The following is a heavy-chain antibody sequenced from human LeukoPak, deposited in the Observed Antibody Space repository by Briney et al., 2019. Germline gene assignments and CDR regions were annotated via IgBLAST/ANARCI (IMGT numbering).Heavy chain of an antibody. V-gene: IGHV3-23*01. Sequence: GGSLRLSCAASGFTFSSYAMNWVRQAPGKGLEWVSAISGSGGSTYYADSVKGRFTISRDNSKNTLYLQMNSLRAEDTAVYYCATTRYNYDSSGYSNFDYWGQGTLVTVSS. D-gene: IGHD3-22*01. J-gene: IGHJ4*01. CDR3: ATTRYNYDSSGYSNFDY. CDR2: ISGSGGST. CDR1: GFTFSSYA.